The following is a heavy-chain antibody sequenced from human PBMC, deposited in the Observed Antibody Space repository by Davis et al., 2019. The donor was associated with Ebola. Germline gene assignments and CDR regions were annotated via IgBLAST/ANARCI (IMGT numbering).Heavy chain of an antibody. CDR2: IRSKANSYAT. D-gene: IGHD4-11*01. CDR3: TGTSKSVDY. Sequence: GGSLKISCAASGFTFSGSAMHWVRQASGKGLEWVGRIRSKANSYATAYAASVKGRFTISRDDSKNTAYLQMNSLKTEDTAVYYCTGTSKSVDYWGQGTLVTVSS. CDR1: GFTFSGSA. J-gene: IGHJ4*02. V-gene: IGHV3-73*01.